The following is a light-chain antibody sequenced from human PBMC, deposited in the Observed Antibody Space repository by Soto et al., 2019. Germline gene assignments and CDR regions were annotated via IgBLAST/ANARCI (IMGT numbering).Light chain of an antibody. CDR1: KNDIGVYDF. J-gene: IGLJ2*01. Sequence: QSVLTQPPSASGSPGQSVTISCTGTKNDIGVYDFVSWYQHHPGKAPRLIIYEVVQRPSGVPDRFSGSKSGNTASLTVSGLQAADEADYYCAAWDDSLKALVFGGGTKLTVL. CDR3: AAWDDSLKALV. CDR2: EVV. V-gene: IGLV2-8*01.